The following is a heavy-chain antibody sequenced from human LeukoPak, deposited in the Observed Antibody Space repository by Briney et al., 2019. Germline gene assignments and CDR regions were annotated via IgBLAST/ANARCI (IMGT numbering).Heavy chain of an antibody. J-gene: IGHJ4*02. CDR3: ARRKKYCSGGSCYRSNPFDY. V-gene: IGHV4-34*01. CDR2: INHSGST. D-gene: IGHD2-15*01. Sequence: SLETLSLTCAVYGGSFSGYYWSWIRQPPGKGLEWIGEINHSGSTNYNPSLKSRVTISVDTSKNQFSLKLSSVTAADTAVYYCARRKKYCSGGSCYRSNPFDYWGQGTLVTVSS. CDR1: GGSFSGYY.